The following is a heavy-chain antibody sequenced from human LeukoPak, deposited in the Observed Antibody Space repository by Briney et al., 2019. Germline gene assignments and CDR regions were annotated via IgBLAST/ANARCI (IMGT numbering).Heavy chain of an antibody. V-gene: IGHV4-61*05. J-gene: IGHJ6*04. CDR1: GGSISSSSYY. D-gene: IGHD7-27*01. Sequence: SETLSLTCTVSGGSISSSSYYWGWIRQPPGKGLEWIGYIYYSGSTNYNPSLKSRVTISVDTSKNQFSLKLSSVTAADTAVYYCARAAGDPLDVWGKGTTVTVSS. CDR2: IYYSGST. CDR3: ARAAGDPLDV.